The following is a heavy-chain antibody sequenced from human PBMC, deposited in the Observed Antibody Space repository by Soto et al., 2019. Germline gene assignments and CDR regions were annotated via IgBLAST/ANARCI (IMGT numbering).Heavy chain of an antibody. D-gene: IGHD5-18*01. CDR3: ASIAARYSYGYGVDY. J-gene: IGHJ4*02. CDR1: IFTFISYE. Sequence: GGSLRLSCAASIFTFISYEMNWVRQAPGKGLEWVSYISSSGSTMYYADSVKGRFTISRDNAKNSLYLQMNSLRAEDTAVYYCASIAARYSYGYGVDYWGQGTLVTVSS. CDR2: ISSSGSTM. V-gene: IGHV3-48*03.